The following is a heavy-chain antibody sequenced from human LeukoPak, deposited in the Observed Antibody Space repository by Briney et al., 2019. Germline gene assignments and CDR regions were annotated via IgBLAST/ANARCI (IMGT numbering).Heavy chain of an antibody. CDR3: QKTAYDILTGYRPFDY. CDR1: GGSINSVGYY. CDR2: IYCSGST. Sequence: SETLSLTCTVSGGSINSVGYYWSWIRQHPGTGLEWIGYIYCSGSTYYNPSLKSRVTISVDTSKNQFSLKLSSVTAADTVVFFWQKTAYDILTGYRPFDYWGQGTLVTVSS. V-gene: IGHV4-31*03. J-gene: IGHJ4*02. D-gene: IGHD3-9*01.